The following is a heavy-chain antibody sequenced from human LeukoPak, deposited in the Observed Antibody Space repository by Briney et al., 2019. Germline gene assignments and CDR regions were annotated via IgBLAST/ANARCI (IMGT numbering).Heavy chain of an antibody. Sequence: SETLSLTCTVSGGSISSGGYYWSWIRQHPGTGLEWIGYIYYSGSTYYNPSLKSRVTISVDTSKNQFSLKLSSVTAADTAVYYCARGPIAYYYDSSGYRTFDYWGQGTLVTVSS. J-gene: IGHJ4*02. D-gene: IGHD3-22*01. CDR3: ARGPIAYYYDSSGYRTFDY. V-gene: IGHV4-31*03. CDR1: GGSISSGGYY. CDR2: IYYSGST.